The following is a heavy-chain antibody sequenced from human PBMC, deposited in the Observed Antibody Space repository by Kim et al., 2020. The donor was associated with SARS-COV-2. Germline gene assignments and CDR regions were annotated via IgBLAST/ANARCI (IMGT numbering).Heavy chain of an antibody. CDR1: GYTFTSYA. D-gene: IGHD5-12*01. CDR3: ARVRPLGYSGYDWGPSYYYGMDV. Sequence: ASVKVSCKASGYTFTSYAMHWVRQAPGQRLEWMGWINAGNGNTKYSQKFQGRVTITRDTSASTAYMELSSLRSEDTAVYYCARVRPLGYSGYDWGPSYYYGMDVWGQGTTVTVSS. J-gene: IGHJ6*02. CDR2: INAGNGNT. V-gene: IGHV1-3*01.